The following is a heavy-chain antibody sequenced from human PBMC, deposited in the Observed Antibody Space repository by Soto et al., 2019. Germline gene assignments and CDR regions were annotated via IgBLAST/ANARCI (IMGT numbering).Heavy chain of an antibody. CDR1: GGSISSYY. CDR3: ARHKAAAGSFDY. Sequence: QVQLQESGPGLVKPSETLSLTCTVSGGSISSYYWSWIRQPPGKGLEWIGYIYYSGSTNYNPSLKSRVSISVDTSKNQFSLKLSSVTAADTAVYCCARHKAAAGSFDYWGQGTLVTVSS. V-gene: IGHV4-59*08. CDR2: IYYSGST. D-gene: IGHD6-13*01. J-gene: IGHJ4*02.